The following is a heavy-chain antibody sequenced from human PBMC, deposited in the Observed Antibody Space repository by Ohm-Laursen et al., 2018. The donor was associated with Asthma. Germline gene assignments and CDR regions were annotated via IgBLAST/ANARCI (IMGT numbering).Heavy chain of an antibody. CDR2: INRVGRNM. J-gene: IGHJ4*02. CDR3: ARGSFDECGDYPCDS. Sequence: SLRLSCAASGFTFSFYTMNWVRQAPGKGLEWVSHINRVGRNMNYADSVKGRFTISRDNAKNSLYLQMDSPRDEDTAVYYCARGSFDECGDYPCDSWGQGTLVTVSS. V-gene: IGHV3-48*02. CDR1: GFTFSFYT. D-gene: IGHD4-17*01.